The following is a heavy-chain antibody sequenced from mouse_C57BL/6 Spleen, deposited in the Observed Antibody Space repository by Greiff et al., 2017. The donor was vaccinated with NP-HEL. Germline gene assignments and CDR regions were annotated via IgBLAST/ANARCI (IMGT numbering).Heavy chain of an antibody. CDR3: ARDGGDYDVAYFDY. J-gene: IGHJ2*01. CDR1: GFTFSSYA. V-gene: IGHV5-4*01. D-gene: IGHD2-4*01. Sequence: EVQRVESGGGLVKPGGSLKLSCAASGFTFSSYAMSWVRQTPEKRLEWVATISAGGSYTYYPDNVTGRFTISRDNAKNNLYLQMSHLKSEDTAMYYCARDGGDYDVAYFDYWGKGTTLTVAS. CDR2: ISAGGSYT.